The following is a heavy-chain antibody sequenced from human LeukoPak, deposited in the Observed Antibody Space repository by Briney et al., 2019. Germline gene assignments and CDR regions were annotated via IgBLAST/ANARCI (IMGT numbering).Heavy chain of an antibody. D-gene: IGHD3-22*01. J-gene: IGHJ4*02. Sequence: SETLSLTCTVSGGSISSSSYYWGWIRQPPGTGLEWIGSIYYSGSTYYNPSLKSRVTISVDTSKNQFSLKLSSVTAADTAVYYCASILGSSGYYLYYFDYWGQGTLVTVSS. V-gene: IGHV4-39*01. CDR1: GGSISSSSYY. CDR2: IYYSGST. CDR3: ASILGSSGYYLYYFDY.